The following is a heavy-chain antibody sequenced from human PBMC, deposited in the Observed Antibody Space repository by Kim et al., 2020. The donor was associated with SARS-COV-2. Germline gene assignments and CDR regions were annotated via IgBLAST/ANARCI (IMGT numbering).Heavy chain of an antibody. V-gene: IGHV4-34*01. CDR1: GGSFSGYY. D-gene: IGHD5-12*01. CDR3: ARGLRGYSGYDPGY. Sequence: SETLSLTCAVYGGSFSGYYWSWIRQPPGKGLEWIGEINHSGSTNYNPSLKSRVTISVDTSKNQFSLKLSSVTAADTAVYYCARGLRGYSGYDPGYWGQGTLVTASS. CDR2: INHSGST. J-gene: IGHJ4*02.